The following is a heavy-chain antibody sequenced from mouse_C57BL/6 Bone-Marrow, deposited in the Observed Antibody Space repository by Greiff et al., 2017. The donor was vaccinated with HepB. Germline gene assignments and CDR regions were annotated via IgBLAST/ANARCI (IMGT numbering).Heavy chain of an antibody. D-gene: IGHD2-3*01. J-gene: IGHJ3*01. Sequence: VQLQQSGPELVKPGASVKISCKASGYTFTDYYMNWVKQSHGKSLEWIGDINPKNGGTSYNQKFKGKATLTVDKSASTAYMELRSLTSEDSAVYDGARGNSDGYPAWFAYWGQGTLVTVSA. CDR1: GYTFTDYY. CDR3: ARGNSDGYPAWFAY. V-gene: IGHV1-26*01. CDR2: INPKNGGT.